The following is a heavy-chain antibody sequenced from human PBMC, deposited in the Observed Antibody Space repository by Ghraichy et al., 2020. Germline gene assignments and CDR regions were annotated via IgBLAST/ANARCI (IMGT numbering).Heavy chain of an antibody. D-gene: IGHD2-15*01. CDR3: AKAWGYCSGDPCPSYNWFDP. CDR1: GFTFGSYA. V-gene: IGHV3-23*01. J-gene: IGHJ5*02. CDR2: IIITNT. Sequence: GGSLRLSCAASGFTFGSYAMTWVRQAPGKGLEWVSSIIITNTNYAESEKGRFIISRDNSNNTLYLQMSDLRAEDTAVYYCAKAWGYCSGDPCPSYNWFDPWGQGTLVTVSS.